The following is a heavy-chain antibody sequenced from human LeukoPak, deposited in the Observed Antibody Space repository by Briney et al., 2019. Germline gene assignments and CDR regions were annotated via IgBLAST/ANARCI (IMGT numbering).Heavy chain of an antibody. CDR2: ISKNSGYM. D-gene: IGHD2-15*01. CDR3: ARSSMVDANDAFDI. V-gene: IGHV3-21*01. CDR1: GFTFSSYG. Sequence: PGRSLRLSCAASGFTFSSYGMHWVRQAPGKGLEWVSSISKNSGYMYYIDSVKGRFTISRDNAKNSMYLQMNSLRAEDTAVYYCARSSMVDANDAFDIWGQGTMVTVSS. J-gene: IGHJ3*02.